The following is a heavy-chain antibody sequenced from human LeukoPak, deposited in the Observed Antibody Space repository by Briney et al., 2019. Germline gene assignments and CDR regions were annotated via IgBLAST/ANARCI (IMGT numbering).Heavy chain of an antibody. J-gene: IGHJ4*02. CDR1: GFTFSSYS. D-gene: IGHD3-22*01. V-gene: IGHV3-48*01. Sequence: GGSLRLSCAASGFTFSSYSMNWVRQAPGKGLEWVSYISSSSTIYYAGSVKGRFTISRDDAKNSLYLQMNSLRAEDTAVYYCAKGGYYVRRLDYWGQGTLVTVSS. CDR2: ISSSSTI. CDR3: AKGGYYVRRLDY.